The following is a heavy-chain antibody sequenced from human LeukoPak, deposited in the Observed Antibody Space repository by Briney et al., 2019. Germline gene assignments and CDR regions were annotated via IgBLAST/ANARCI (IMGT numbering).Heavy chain of an antibody. Sequence: PGGSLRLSCAASEFTFSSYAMQWVRQAPGKGLEWVSGISGSGDSTYYADSVKGRFTISRDNSKNTLYLQMSSLRAEDTAVYYCARSDCSVITCYVLDYWGQGTLVTVSS. J-gene: IGHJ4*02. CDR2: ISGSGDST. CDR1: EFTFSSYA. D-gene: IGHD2-2*01. CDR3: ARSDCSVITCYVLDY. V-gene: IGHV3-23*01.